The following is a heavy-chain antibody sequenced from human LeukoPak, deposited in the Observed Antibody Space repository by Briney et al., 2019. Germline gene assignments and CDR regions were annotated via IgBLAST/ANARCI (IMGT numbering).Heavy chain of an antibody. Sequence: PGGSLRLSCAASGFIFNSYGMSWVRQAPGEGLDWVSGITGSTRTTYYADSVKGRFTISRDNAKNMLYLQMNSLRAEDTAVYYCAKDQLNRFCSGGSCSITHDHWGQGTLVTVSS. CDR1: GFIFNSYG. CDR3: AKDQLNRFCSGGSCSITHDH. D-gene: IGHD2-15*01. J-gene: IGHJ4*02. V-gene: IGHV3-23*01. CDR2: ITGSTRTT.